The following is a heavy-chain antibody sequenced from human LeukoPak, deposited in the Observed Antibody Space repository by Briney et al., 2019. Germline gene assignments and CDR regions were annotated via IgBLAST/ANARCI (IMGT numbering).Heavy chain of an antibody. V-gene: IGHV3-23*01. J-gene: IGHJ6*03. CDR2: ISGFGGNT. D-gene: IGHD3-10*01. CDR3: ARMMVRGVIGQYYYYYMDV. Sequence: PGGSLRLCCAASGFTFSSYAMSWVRQAPGKGLEWVSAISGFGGNTYYADSVKGRFTISRDNSKNTLYLQMNSLRADDTAVYYCARMMVRGVIGQYYYYYMDVWGKGTTVTVSS. CDR1: GFTFSSYA.